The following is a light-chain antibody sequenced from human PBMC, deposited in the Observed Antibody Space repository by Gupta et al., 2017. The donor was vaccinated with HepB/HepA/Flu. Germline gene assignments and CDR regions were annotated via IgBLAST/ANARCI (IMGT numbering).Light chain of an antibody. CDR3: QQYNSYSPWT. Sequence: DIQMTQSPSTLSASVGDRVTITCRASQSISSWLAWYQQKPGKAPNLLIYKASSLESGVPSRFSGTGSGTDFTLTISSLQHDDFATYYCQQYNSYSPWTFGQGTKVEIK. CDR1: QSISSW. CDR2: KAS. J-gene: IGKJ1*01. V-gene: IGKV1-5*03.